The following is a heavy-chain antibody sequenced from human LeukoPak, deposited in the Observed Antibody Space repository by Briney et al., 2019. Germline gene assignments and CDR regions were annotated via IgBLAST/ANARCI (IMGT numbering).Heavy chain of an antibody. J-gene: IGHJ4*02. Sequence: SGPTLVKPTQTLTLTCTLSGFSVRSSAGHVGWIRQPPGRALEWLALISWNDDKRYSPSLNSRLTITKDTSKNQVVLRMSNMDPVDTATYYCTHSPPRVGWVNWGQETLVTVSS. CDR1: GFSVRSSAGH. CDR3: THSPPRVGWVN. D-gene: IGHD1-26*01. V-gene: IGHV2-5*01. CDR2: ISWNDDK.